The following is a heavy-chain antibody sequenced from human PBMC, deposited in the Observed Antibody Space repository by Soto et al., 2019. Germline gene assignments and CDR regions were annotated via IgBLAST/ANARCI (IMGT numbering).Heavy chain of an antibody. CDR3: ARGSRSWNYP. CDR1: GGSISSGAYY. V-gene: IGHV4-31*03. J-gene: IGHJ5*02. CDR2: INYSGST. D-gene: IGHD1-7*01. Sequence: TSETLSLTCSVSGGSISSGAYYWSWIRQHPGKGLEWIGYINYSGSTYYNLSLKSRLSMSVDTYKNQFSLRLSSMTAADTAVYYCARGSRSWNYPWGPGILVTVSS.